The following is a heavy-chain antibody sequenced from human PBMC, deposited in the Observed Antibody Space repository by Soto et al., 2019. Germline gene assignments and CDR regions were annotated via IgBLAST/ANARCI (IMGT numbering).Heavy chain of an antibody. D-gene: IGHD3-22*01. CDR1: GFSFSGSA. CDR3: TRQGRGQGRDYFDTTVDSASIDQ. Sequence: EVQLVESGGGVVQPGGSLKLSCAASGFSFSGSAMHWVRQASGKGLEWVGRIRSKTHNHETAYAASVEGRFTISRDDSTNRAYRQMKGLKTEDTALCYCTRQGRGQGRDYFDTTVDSASIDQWGKGTLVTVSS. CDR2: IRSKTHNHET. V-gene: IGHV3-73*02. J-gene: IGHJ4*02.